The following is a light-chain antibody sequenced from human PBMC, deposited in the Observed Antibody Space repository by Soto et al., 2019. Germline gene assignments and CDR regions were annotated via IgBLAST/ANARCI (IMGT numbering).Light chain of an antibody. Sequence: QSVLTQPASVSGSPGQSITISCTGTSSDVGSYNLVSWYQPHPGKVPKLMIFEVSKRPSGVSNRFSGSKSGDTASLTISGLQAEDEANYYCCSYADSSTFYVFGTGTMVTV. CDR1: SSDVGSYNL. V-gene: IGLV2-23*02. J-gene: IGLJ1*01. CDR3: CSYADSSTFYV. CDR2: EVS.